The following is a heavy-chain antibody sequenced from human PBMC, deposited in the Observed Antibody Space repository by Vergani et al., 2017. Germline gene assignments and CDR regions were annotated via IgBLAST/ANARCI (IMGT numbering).Heavy chain of an antibody. CDR3: ARGGFGVVRPVYYDMDV. Sequence: QVQLQESGPGLVKPSQTLSLTCTVSGGSISSGSYYWSWIRQPAGKGLEWIGRIYTSGSTNYNPSLKSRVTISVDTSKNQFSLKLSSVTAADTAVYCWARGGFGVVRPVYYDMDVWGKGTTVTVSS. V-gene: IGHV4-61*02. J-gene: IGHJ6*03. D-gene: IGHD3-3*01. CDR2: IYTSGST. CDR1: GGSISSGSYY.